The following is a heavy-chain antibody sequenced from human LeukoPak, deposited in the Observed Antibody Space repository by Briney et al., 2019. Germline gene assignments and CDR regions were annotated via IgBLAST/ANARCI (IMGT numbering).Heavy chain of an antibody. CDR1: GYSISSGYY. J-gene: IGHJ5*02. Sequence: SETLSLTCTVSGYSISSGYYWGWIRPPPGKGLEWIGKIYYGGSTYYNPSLKSRVTISADTSKNQFSLKLSSVTAADTAVYYCARLAAAGTTYNWFDPWGQGTLVTVSS. CDR2: IYYGGST. CDR3: ARLAAAGTTYNWFDP. V-gene: IGHV4-38-2*02. D-gene: IGHD6-13*01.